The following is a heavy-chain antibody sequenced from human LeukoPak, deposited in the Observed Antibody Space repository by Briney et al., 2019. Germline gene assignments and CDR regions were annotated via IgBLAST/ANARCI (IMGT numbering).Heavy chain of an antibody. Sequence: ASVKVSCKASGGTFSSNAISWVRQAPGQGLEWMGGIIPIFGTANYAQKFQGRVTVTRSTSISTAYMELSSLRSEDTAVYYCARGILWFGDDVWGKGTTVTISS. CDR1: GGTFSSNA. CDR2: IIPIFGTA. J-gene: IGHJ6*04. CDR3: ARGILWFGDDV. V-gene: IGHV1-69*05. D-gene: IGHD3-10*01.